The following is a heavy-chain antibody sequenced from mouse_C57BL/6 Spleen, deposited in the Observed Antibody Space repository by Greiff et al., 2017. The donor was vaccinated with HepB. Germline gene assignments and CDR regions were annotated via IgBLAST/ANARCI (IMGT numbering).Heavy chain of an antibody. Sequence: QVQLQQSGAELMKPGASVKLSCKATGYTFTGYWIEWVKQRPGHGLEWIGEILPGSGSTNYNEKFKGKATFTADTSSNTAYMQLSSLTTEDSAIYYGARAPDYYGSSYYYAMDYWGQGTSVTVSS. D-gene: IGHD1-1*01. CDR2: ILPGSGST. V-gene: IGHV1-9*01. CDR1: GYTFTGYW. CDR3: ARAPDYYGSSYYYAMDY. J-gene: IGHJ4*01.